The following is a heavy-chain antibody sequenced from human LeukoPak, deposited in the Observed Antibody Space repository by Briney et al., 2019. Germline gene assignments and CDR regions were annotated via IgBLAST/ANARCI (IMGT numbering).Heavy chain of an antibody. J-gene: IGHJ3*02. D-gene: IGHD3-16*01. V-gene: IGHV1-58*01. CDR1: GFTFTSSA. Sequence: SVKVSCKASGFTFTSSAVQWVRQARGQRLEWIGWIVVGSGNTNYAQKFQERVTITRDMSTSTAYMELNSLRSEDTAVYYCAAGARGDAFDIWGQGTMVTVSS. CDR2: IVVGSGNT. CDR3: AAGARGDAFDI.